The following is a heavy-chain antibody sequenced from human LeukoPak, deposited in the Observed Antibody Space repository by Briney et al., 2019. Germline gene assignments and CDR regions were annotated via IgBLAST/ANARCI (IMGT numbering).Heavy chain of an antibody. CDR1: GGSFSGYY. CDR2: INHSGST. J-gene: IGHJ4*02. Sequence: PSETLSLTCAVYGGSFSGYYWSWIRQPPGKGLEWLGEINHSGSTNYNPSLKSRVTISVDTSKTQFSLKLSSVTAADTAVYYCAMGYYYGSGSYFGWGQGTLVTVSS. CDR3: AMGYYYGSGSYFG. V-gene: IGHV4-34*01. D-gene: IGHD3-10*01.